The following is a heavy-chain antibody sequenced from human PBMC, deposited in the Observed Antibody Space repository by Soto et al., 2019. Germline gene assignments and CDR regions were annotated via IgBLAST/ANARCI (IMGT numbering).Heavy chain of an antibody. Sequence: SETLSLTCTVSGGSISSSSYYWGWIRQPPGKGLEWIGSIYYSGSTYYNPSLKSRVTISVDTSKNQFSLKLSSVTAADTAVYYRARQRVAARPGWFDPWGQGTLVTVSS. J-gene: IGHJ5*02. V-gene: IGHV4-39*01. CDR1: GGSISSSSYY. CDR2: IYYSGST. D-gene: IGHD6-6*01. CDR3: ARQRVAARPGWFDP.